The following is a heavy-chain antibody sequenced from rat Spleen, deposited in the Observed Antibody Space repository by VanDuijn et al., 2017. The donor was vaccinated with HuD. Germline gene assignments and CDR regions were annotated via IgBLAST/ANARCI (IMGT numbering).Heavy chain of an antibody. V-gene: IGHV5-29*01. Sequence: EVQLVESGGGLVQPGRSLKLSCAASGFTFNNSGMAWVRQAPTKGLEWVAIISYDGYITYYRDSVKGRFTISRDNAKSTLFLQMDSLRSDDTATYYCARQWDYWGQGVMVTVSS. CDR1: GFTFNNSG. CDR3: ARQWDY. J-gene: IGHJ2*01. CDR2: ISYDGYIT.